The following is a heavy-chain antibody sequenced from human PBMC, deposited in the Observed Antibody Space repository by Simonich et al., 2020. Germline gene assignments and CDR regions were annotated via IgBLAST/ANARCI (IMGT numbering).Heavy chain of an antibody. CDR2: SSAYNSKQ. Sequence: QVQLVQSGAEVKKPGASAKVSCKASGYTFTSYGISRVRQATGQVLEWMGWSSAYNSKQNYAQKHQGRVTMTTDTSTSTAYMELRSLRSDDTAVYYCARDQGGRAAAATDYWGQGTLVTVSS. CDR3: ARDQGGRAAAATDY. D-gene: IGHD6-13*01. J-gene: IGHJ4*02. V-gene: IGHV1-18*01. CDR1: GYTFTSYG.